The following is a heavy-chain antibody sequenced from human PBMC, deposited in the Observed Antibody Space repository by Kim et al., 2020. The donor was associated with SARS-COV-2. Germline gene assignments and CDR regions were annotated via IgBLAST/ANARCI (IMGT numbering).Heavy chain of an antibody. CDR3: ARVSFCSSTSCYMEDYFDY. D-gene: IGHD2-2*02. V-gene: IGHV3-11*06. Sequence: GRFTNSRDNAKNQLYLQMNSLRAEDTAVYYCARVSFCSSTSCYMEDYFDYWGQGTLVTVSS. J-gene: IGHJ4*02.